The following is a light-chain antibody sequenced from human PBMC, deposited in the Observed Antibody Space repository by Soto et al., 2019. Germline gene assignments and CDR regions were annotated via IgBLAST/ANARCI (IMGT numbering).Light chain of an antibody. V-gene: IGKV3-11*01. CDR1: QSVGSH. Sequence: EIVMTQSPATLSVSPGERATLSCRASQSVGSHLAWYQQKPAQAPRLLIYDASNRATGIPARFSGSGSGTDFTLTISSLEPEDFAVYSCQQRSNWPLTFGGGTKVDIK. CDR2: DAS. CDR3: QQRSNWPLT. J-gene: IGKJ4*01.